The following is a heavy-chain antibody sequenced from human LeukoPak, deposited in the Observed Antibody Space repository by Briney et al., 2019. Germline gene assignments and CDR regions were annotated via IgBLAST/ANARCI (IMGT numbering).Heavy chain of an antibody. CDR3: ARVPPSGYDYRSAFDY. Sequence: SVKVSCKASGGTVSSYVISWVRQAPGQGLEWMGGVLPIFGTAIYAQKFQGRVTITADESTSTAYMELSSLRSEDTAVYYCARVPPSGYDYRSAFDYWGQGTLVTVSS. V-gene: IGHV1-69*13. CDR1: GGTVSSYV. J-gene: IGHJ4*02. D-gene: IGHD5-12*01. CDR2: VLPIFGTA.